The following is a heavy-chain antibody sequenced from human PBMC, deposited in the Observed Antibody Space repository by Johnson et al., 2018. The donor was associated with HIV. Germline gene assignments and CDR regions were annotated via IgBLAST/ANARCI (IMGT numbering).Heavy chain of an antibody. Sequence: QVQLVESGGGVVQPGTSLTLSCAASGFPFRDSAMHWVRQAPGRGMEWLAVIIFDGGYKHHAESVRGRFTISRDNSKNTLYLQMNSLRPEDTAVYYCARGVVGVLSNALDLWGQGTMVSVSS. CDR2: IIFDGGYK. CDR1: GFPFRDSA. D-gene: IGHD3-16*01. J-gene: IGHJ3*01. V-gene: IGHV3-30-3*01. CDR3: ARGVVGVLSNALDL.